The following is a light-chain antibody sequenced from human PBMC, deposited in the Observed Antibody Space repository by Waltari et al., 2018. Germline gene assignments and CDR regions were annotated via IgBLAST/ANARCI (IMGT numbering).Light chain of an antibody. V-gene: IGLV3-1*01. CDR1: GLRGKF. CDR2: QHS. CDR3: QAWDSNTDLL. J-gene: IGLJ2*01. Sequence: SYELTQPPSLSLSPGPTAAHPCPGAGLRGKFASWYQQMQGQSPVLVIYQHSNRPSGVPDRFSGSTSGNTATLTISESQAIDEADYYCQAWDSNTDLLFGGGTKLTVL.